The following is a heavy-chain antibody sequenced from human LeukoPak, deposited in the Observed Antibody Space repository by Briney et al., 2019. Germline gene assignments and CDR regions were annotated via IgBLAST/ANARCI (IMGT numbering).Heavy chain of an antibody. CDR1: GYTLTELS. CDR3: AGGNDWYYFDY. CDR2: INPNSGGT. D-gene: IGHD3-9*01. V-gene: IGHV1-2*02. J-gene: IGHJ4*02. Sequence: ASVKVSCKVSGYTLTELSMHWVRQAPGKGLEWMGWINPNSGGTNYAQKFQGRVTMTRDTSISTAYMELSRLRSDDTAVYYCAGGNDWYYFDYWGQGTLVTVSS.